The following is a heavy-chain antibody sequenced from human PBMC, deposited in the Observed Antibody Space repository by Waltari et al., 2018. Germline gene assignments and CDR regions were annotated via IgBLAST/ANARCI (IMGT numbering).Heavy chain of an antibody. J-gene: IGHJ4*02. V-gene: IGHV4-39*01. Sequence: QLQLQESGPGLVKPSETLSLTCSVSGGSISSSGYYWTWIRQPPGKGLEWLGSIYSSGTAYYSPSLKRRLIISVDTSKNRFSLKVTSVTAADTAVYYCARPTRGYSFGIDYWGQGALVTVSS. CDR3: ARPTRGYSFGIDY. CDR2: IYSSGTA. D-gene: IGHD4-4*01. CDR1: GGSISSSGYY.